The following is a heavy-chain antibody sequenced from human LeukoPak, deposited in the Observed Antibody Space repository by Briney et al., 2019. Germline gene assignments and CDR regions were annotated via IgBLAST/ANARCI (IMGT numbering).Heavy chain of an antibody. CDR2: ISSSSSYI. D-gene: IGHD6-6*01. CDR3: ARTYSSSAGAPGY. J-gene: IGHJ4*02. V-gene: IGHV3-21*01. Sequence: GGSLRLSCAASGFTFSTYSMNWVRQAPGKGLEWVSSISSSSSYIYYADSVKGRFTISRDNAKNSLYLQMNSLRAEDTAVYYCARTYSSSAGAPGYWGQGTLVTVSS. CDR1: GFTFSTYS.